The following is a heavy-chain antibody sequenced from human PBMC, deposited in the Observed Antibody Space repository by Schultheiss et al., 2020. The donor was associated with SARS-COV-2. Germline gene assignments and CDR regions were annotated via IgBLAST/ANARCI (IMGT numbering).Heavy chain of an antibody. D-gene: IGHD5-18*01. CDR1: GFTFSSYS. V-gene: IGHV3-48*01. CDR2: ISSSSTI. Sequence: GESLKISCAASGFTFSSYSMNWVRQAPGKGLEWVSYISSSSTIYYADSVKGRFIISRDNAKNSLYLQMNSLRAEDTAVYYCARDSGYSYGFGYYYGMDVWGQGTTVTVSS. CDR3: ARDSGYSYGFGYYYGMDV. J-gene: IGHJ6*02.